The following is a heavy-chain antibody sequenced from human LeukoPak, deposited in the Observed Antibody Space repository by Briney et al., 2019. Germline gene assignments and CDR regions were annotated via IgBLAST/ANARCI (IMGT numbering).Heavy chain of an antibody. V-gene: IGHV3-30*04. CDR1: GFTFSSYA. Sequence: GGSLRLSCAASGFTFSSYAMHWVRQAPGKGLEWVAVISYDGSNKYYADSVKGRFTISRDNSNNTLFLQMNSLRPEDTAIYYCAKNPGATSVACFFDYWGQGTLVTVSS. CDR2: ISYDGSNK. J-gene: IGHJ4*02. D-gene: IGHD1-26*01. CDR3: AKNPGATSVACFFDY.